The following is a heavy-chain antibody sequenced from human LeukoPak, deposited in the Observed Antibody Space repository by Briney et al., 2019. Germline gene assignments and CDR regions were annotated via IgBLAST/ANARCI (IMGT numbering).Heavy chain of an antibody. Sequence: QPGGSLRLSCAASGFSVSSNYMSWVRLAPGKGLVWVSRIDSDGSTTTYADSVKGRFTISRDNAKNTLYLQMNSLRAEDTAVYYCARVRHILQWLVWDGFDIWGQGTMVTVSS. CDR1: GFSVSSNY. D-gene: IGHD6-19*01. V-gene: IGHV3-74*01. CDR2: IDSDGSTT. CDR3: ARVRHILQWLVWDGFDI. J-gene: IGHJ3*02.